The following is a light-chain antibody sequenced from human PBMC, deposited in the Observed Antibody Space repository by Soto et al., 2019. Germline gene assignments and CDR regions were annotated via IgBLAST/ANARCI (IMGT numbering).Light chain of an antibody. J-gene: IGKJ4*01. Sequence: DIVMTQSPAILSVSLGERATLSCLASQSISDNLAWYQQRSGQAPRLLIYGASTRATGVPARFSGSGSGTEFTLTSSSIQSDDFAIYYCQQYKSWPPLTFGGGTKVE. V-gene: IGKV3-15*01. CDR3: QQYKSWPPLT. CDR2: GAS. CDR1: QSISDN.